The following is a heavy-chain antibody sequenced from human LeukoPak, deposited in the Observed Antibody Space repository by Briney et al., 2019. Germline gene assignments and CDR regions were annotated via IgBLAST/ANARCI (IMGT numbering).Heavy chain of an antibody. CDR3: TFHPCGPYTDTAMVGNYFDY. CDR2: IRSKANSYAT. J-gene: IGHJ4*02. D-gene: IGHD5-18*01. Sequence: GGSLKLSCAASGFTFSGSAMHWVRQASGKGLEWVGRIRSKANSYATAYAASVKGRFTISRDDSKNTAYLQMNSLKTEDTAVYYCTFHPCGPYTDTAMVGNYFDYWGQGTLVTVSS. V-gene: IGHV3-73*01. CDR1: GFTFSGSA.